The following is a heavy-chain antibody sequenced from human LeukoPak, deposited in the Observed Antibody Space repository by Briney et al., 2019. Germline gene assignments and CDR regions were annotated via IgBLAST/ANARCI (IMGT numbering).Heavy chain of an antibody. V-gene: IGHV3-23*01. J-gene: IGHJ5*02. D-gene: IGHD3-3*01. CDR2: ISGSGGGT. CDR3: AKDEDFQNWFDP. Sequence: GGSLRLSCAASGFTFSSYAMSWVRQAPGKGLEWVSAISGSGGGTYYADSVKGRFTISRDNSKNTLYLQMNSLRAEDTAVYYCAKDEDFQNWFDPWGQGTLVTVSS. CDR1: GFTFSSYA.